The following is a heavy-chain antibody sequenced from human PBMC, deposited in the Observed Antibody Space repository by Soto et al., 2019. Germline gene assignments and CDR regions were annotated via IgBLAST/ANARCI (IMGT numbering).Heavy chain of an antibody. CDR1: GGTFSSYA. CDR3: ARDRSSWYPPYSPYYYYYGMYV. Sequence: QVQLVQSGAEVKKPGSSVKVSCKASGGTFSSYAISWVRQAPGQGLEWMGGIIPIFGTANYAQKFQGRVTITADESTSTAYMELSSLRSEDTAVYYCARDRSSWYPPYSPYYYYYGMYVWGQGTTVTVSS. V-gene: IGHV1-69*01. D-gene: IGHD6-13*01. CDR2: IIPIFGTA. J-gene: IGHJ6*02.